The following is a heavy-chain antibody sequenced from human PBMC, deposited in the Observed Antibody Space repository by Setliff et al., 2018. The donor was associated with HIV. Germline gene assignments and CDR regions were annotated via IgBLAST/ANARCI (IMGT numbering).Heavy chain of an antibody. D-gene: IGHD3-22*01. V-gene: IGHV4-59*11. CDR2: IYYNGIT. J-gene: IGHJ1*01. CDR1: GGSISSHY. Sequence: SETLSLTCTVSGGSISSHYWSWIRQPPGKGLEWIASIYYNGITNYNPSLKSRVIISVDTSKNQFSLKLSSVTAADTAVYYCARAGYHGSISYWEYFHYWGQGTLVTVSS. CDR3: ARAGYHGSISYWEYFHY.